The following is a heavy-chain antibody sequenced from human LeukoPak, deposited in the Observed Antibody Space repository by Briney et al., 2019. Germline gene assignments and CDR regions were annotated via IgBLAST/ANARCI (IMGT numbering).Heavy chain of an antibody. Sequence: GGSLRLSCAASGFTFDDYAMHWVRQAPGKGLEWVSGISWNSGSIGYADSVKGRFTISRDNAKNSLYLQMNSLRAEDTAVYYCQFGSGSYYNIPDNWFDPWGQGTLVTVSS. J-gene: IGHJ5*02. CDR3: QFGSGSYYNIPDNWFDP. D-gene: IGHD3-10*01. CDR1: GFTFDDYA. CDR2: ISWNSGSI. V-gene: IGHV3-9*01.